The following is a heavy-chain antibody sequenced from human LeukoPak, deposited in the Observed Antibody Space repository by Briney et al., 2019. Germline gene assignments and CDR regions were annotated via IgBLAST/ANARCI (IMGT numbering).Heavy chain of an antibody. CDR1: GHTFTGYY. CDR3: ARGRVRIFGTDDPRDYYYMDV. D-gene: IGHD3-3*01. Sequence: ASVKVSCKASGHTFTGYYMHWVRQAPGQGLEWMGWINPNSGGTNYAQKFQGRVTMTRDTSISTAYMELSRLRSDDTAVYYCARGRVRIFGTDDPRDYYYMDVWGKGTTVTVSS. V-gene: IGHV1-2*02. CDR2: INPNSGGT. J-gene: IGHJ6*03.